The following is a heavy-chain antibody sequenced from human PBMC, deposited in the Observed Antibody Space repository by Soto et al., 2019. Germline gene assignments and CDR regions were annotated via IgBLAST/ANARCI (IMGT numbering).Heavy chain of an antibody. CDR1: GFAFSNFA. Sequence: QVQLVESGGGVVQPGRSLRLSCASSGFAFSNFAMHWVRQAPGKGLEWVAVISYDGHNMYYSDAVKDRFTISRDNSKNTLFLEMNSLSAADTAVYYCAKDRYRDHLSDGMDVWGQGTAVTVSS. V-gene: IGHV3-30*18. J-gene: IGHJ6*02. CDR3: AKDRYRDHLSDGMDV. CDR2: ISYDGHNM. D-gene: IGHD4-17*01.